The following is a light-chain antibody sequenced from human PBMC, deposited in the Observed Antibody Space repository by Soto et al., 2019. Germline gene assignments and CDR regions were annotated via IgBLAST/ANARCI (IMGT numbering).Light chain of an antibody. Sequence: EIVLTQSPATLSLSPVERATLSFRASQSVSSYLAWYQQKPGQAPRLLIYDASNRATGIPARFSGSGSGTDFTLTISSLEPEDFAVYYCQQRQYWPPITFGQGTRLEIK. CDR2: DAS. V-gene: IGKV3-11*01. J-gene: IGKJ5*01. CDR1: QSVSSY. CDR3: QQRQYWPPIT.